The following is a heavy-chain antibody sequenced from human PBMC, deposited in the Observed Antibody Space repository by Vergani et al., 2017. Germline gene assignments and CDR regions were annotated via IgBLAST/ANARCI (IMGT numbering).Heavy chain of an antibody. CDR3: ARVSLREQGIDY. V-gene: IGHV3-21*01. D-gene: IGHD1/OR15-1a*01. J-gene: IGHJ4*02. Sequence: EVQLVESGGGLVKPGGSLRLSCAASGFTFSSDSMNWVRQAPGKGLEWVSSISSSSSYIYYADSVKGRFTISRDNAKNSLYLQMNSLRAEDTAVYYCARVSLREQGIDYWGQGTLVTVSS. CDR2: ISSSSSYI. CDR1: GFTFSSDS.